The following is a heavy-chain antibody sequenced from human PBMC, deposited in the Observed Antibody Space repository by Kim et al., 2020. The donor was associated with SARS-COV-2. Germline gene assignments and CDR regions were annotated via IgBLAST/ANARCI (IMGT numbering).Heavy chain of an antibody. J-gene: IGHJ4*02. Sequence: GGSLRLSCAASGFTFSSYGMHWVRQAPGKGLEWVAVISYDGSNKYYADSVKGRFTISRDNSKNTLYLQMNSLRAEDTAVYYCAKGSQGSSGWYSVDYWGQGTLVTVSS. CDR3: AKGSQGSSGWYSVDY. CDR1: GFTFSSYG. CDR2: ISYDGSNK. D-gene: IGHD6-19*01. V-gene: IGHV3-30*18.